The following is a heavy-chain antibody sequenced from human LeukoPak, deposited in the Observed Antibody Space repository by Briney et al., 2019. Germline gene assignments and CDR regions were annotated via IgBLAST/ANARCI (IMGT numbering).Heavy chain of an antibody. V-gene: IGHV3-30*14. D-gene: IGHD4/OR15-4a*01. CDR3: ARRAGAYSHPYDY. J-gene: IGHJ4*02. CDR2: ISHDGSNK. Sequence: GRSLRLSCAASGFTFSNYAIHWVRQAPGKGLEWVAVISHDGSNKYYADSVKGRFTISRDSSKNTLYLQMNSLRAEDTAVYYCARRAGAYSHPYDYWGQGTLVTVSS. CDR1: GFTFSNYA.